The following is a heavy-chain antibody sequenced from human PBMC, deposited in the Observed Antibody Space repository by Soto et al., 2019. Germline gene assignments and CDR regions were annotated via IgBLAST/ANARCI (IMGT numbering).Heavy chain of an antibody. CDR1: GFTVTNKY. V-gene: IGHV3-53*01. J-gene: IGHJ2*01. Sequence: EVRLVESGGGLIQPGGSLRLSCAASGFTVTNKYMTWVRQAPGKGLEWVSIIYSGGATSYAVSVKGRFTISRDNSKDILYLQMNGLRAEDTAVYYCARVAYGYYGGYFDLWGRGTLVTVSS. D-gene: IGHD4-17*01. CDR2: IYSGGAT. CDR3: ARVAYGYYGGYFDL.